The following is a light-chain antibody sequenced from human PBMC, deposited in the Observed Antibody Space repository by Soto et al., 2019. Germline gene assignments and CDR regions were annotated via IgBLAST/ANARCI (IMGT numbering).Light chain of an antibody. Sequence: DIVMTQSPASLAVSLGGRATINCKSSQSVLYSSNNKNYLTWYQQKPGQPPKLLIYCASTRESGIPDRFSGSGSGTDFTLTISSLQAEDVAVYYCQQYYSTPWTFGQGTKVEIK. CDR3: QQYYSTPWT. J-gene: IGKJ1*01. CDR2: CAS. V-gene: IGKV4-1*01. CDR1: QSVLYSSNNKNY.